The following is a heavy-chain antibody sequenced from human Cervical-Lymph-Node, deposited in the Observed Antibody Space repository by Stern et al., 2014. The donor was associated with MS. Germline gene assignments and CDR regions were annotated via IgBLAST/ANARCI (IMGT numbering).Heavy chain of an antibody. CDR1: GYSFTSFW. Sequence: ELQLVASGAEVKKPGESLKISCKGSGYSFTSFWIGWVLQMPGQGLEWMGIIDPDDSDTRYSPSLQGQVTISTDKSISTAYLQWSSLKASDTAVYYCARHGTGTTWGFDFWGQGTLVTVSS. CDR3: ARHGTGTTWGFDF. D-gene: IGHD1-1*01. J-gene: IGHJ4*02. V-gene: IGHV5-51*01. CDR2: IDPDDSDT.